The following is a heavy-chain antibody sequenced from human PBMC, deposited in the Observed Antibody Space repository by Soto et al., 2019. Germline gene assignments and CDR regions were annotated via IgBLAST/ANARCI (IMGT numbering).Heavy chain of an antibody. J-gene: IGHJ6*02. CDR3: ARDLTEGYGTISGCLTRPLYGMDV. CDR1: GYTFSGYY. Sequence: QEQLVQSGAEVKKPGASVKVSCKASGYTFSGYYIHWLRQAPGQGLEWMGWINPNSGGTNYAQKFQGRFTVTKDTPISTAYMELSRLTSDDTAVYYCARDLTEGYGTISGCLTRPLYGMDVWGQGTTVTVAS. V-gene: IGHV1-2*02. D-gene: IGHD2-2*01. CDR2: INPNSGGT.